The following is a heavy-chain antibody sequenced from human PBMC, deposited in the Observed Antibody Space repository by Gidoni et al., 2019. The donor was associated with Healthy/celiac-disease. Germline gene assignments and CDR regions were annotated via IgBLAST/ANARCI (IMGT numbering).Heavy chain of an antibody. J-gene: IGHJ4*02. CDR3: ARFSGIAVATTKYYFDY. CDR1: GGSFSDHY. Sequence: QVQLQRWGAGLLKPSETLSLTCAVYGGSFSDHYWSWIRQPPGKGLEWIGEINHSGNTNYNPSLKSRVSISVDTSKNQFSLKLSSVTAADTAVYYCARFSGIAVATTKYYFDYWGQGTLVTVSS. CDR2: INHSGNT. V-gene: IGHV4-34*01. D-gene: IGHD6-19*01.